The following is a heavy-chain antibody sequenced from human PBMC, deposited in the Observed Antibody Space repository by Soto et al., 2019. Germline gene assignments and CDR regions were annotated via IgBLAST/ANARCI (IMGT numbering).Heavy chain of an antibody. V-gene: IGHV3-9*01. D-gene: IGHD1-20*01. CDR1: GFTFEDYT. CDR2: ITWNSGKL. J-gene: IGHJ4*02. Sequence: EVHLVESWGGLVQPCGSLRLTCTASGFTFEDYTIDCVRQSPGECPEWVSGITWNSGKLNYSDSLKGRFSMSRDNAKKALYLQKDSLRTEDTALYYCVKIKENFAYNALRPYHYWGQGGQVTVSA. CDR3: VKIKENFAYNALRPYHY.